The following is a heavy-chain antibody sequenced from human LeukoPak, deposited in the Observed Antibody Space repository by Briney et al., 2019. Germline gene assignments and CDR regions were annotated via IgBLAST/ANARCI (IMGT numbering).Heavy chain of an antibody. CDR1: GGSIDSGGSS. V-gene: IGHV4-30-2*01. D-gene: IGHD3-10*01. CDR2: IYHSGSA. CDR3: ASDGGSGSFSFDY. J-gene: IGHJ4*02. Sequence: NSSQTLSLTCAVSGGSIDSGGSSWSWIRQPPGKGLEWIGYIYHSGSAYYAPSLKSRVTISVDRSKNQFSLQLNSVTAADTAVYYCASDGGSGSFSFDYWGQGTLVTISS.